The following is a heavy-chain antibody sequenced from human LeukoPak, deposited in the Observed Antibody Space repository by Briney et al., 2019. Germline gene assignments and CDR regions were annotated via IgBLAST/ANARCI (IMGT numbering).Heavy chain of an antibody. D-gene: IGHD2-21*02. Sequence: PGGSLRLSCAASGFTFTSFTMNWVRQAPGRGLEWVSSITSSSGYIQYADSVKGRFTISRDNAKNSLYLQMNSLRAEDTAVYYCARGVSFRMVGTATDFDCWGQGTLVTVSS. CDR2: ITSSSGYI. CDR1: GFTFTSFT. V-gene: IGHV3-21*01. CDR3: ARGVSFRMVGTATDFDC. J-gene: IGHJ4*02.